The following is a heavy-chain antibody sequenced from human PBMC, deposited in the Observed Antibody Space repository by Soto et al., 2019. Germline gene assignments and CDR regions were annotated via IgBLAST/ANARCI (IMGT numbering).Heavy chain of an antibody. V-gene: IGHV3-66*01. CDR3: ARGHYSSPPGYFDY. J-gene: IGHJ4*02. CDR1: GFTVSGNY. D-gene: IGHD3-10*01. Sequence: GGSLRLSCAASGFTVSGNYMSWVRQAPGKGLEWVSVIYSGGSTYYADSVKGRFTISRDSSKNTLYLQMNSLRAEDTAVYYCARGHYSSPPGYFDYWGQGTLVTVSS. CDR2: IYSGGST.